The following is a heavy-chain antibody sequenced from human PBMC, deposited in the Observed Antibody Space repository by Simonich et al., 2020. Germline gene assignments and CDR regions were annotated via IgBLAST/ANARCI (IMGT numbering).Heavy chain of an antibody. CDR2: INHNSGVT. D-gene: IGHD1-26*01. CDR1: GYTFTGFY. J-gene: IGHJ3*02. CDR3: ARGLLSGSYYAFDI. V-gene: IGHV1-2*02. Sequence: QVQLVQSGAEVKKPGASVKVSCKASGYTFTGFYMHWVRQAPEQGLEWMRWINHNSGVTNYGLTFQGRVTMTRDTSISTDYMELSRLGSYDTSVYYCARGLLSGSYYAFDIWGQGTIVTVSS.